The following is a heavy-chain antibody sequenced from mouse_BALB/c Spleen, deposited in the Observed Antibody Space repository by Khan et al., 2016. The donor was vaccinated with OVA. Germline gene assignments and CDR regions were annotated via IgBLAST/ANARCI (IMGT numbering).Heavy chain of an antibody. D-gene: IGHD2-1*01. CDR3: ATLYGSPFTY. Sequence: VHVKQSGAELVKPGASVKLSCTASDFNIKDTYIHWVKERPEQGPEWIGRIDPANGDTKYDPKFQGKATITADTSSNTAYLQLSSLPSEDTAVYYCATLYGSPFTYWGQGTLVTVSA. CDR2: IDPANGDT. J-gene: IGHJ3*01. V-gene: IGHV14-3*02. CDR1: DFNIKDTY.